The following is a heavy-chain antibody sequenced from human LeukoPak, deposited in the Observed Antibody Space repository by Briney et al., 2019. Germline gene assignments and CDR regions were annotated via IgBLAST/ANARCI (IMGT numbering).Heavy chain of an antibody. Sequence: ASVKVSCKASGGTFSSYAISWVRQAPGQGLEWMGWMNPNSGNTGYAQKFQGRVTMTRNTSISTAYMELSSLRSEDTAVYYCARVASRGYSLKWGQGTLVTVSS. CDR3: ARVASRGYSLK. D-gene: IGHD5-18*01. CDR1: GGTFSSYA. J-gene: IGHJ4*02. CDR2: MNPNSGNT. V-gene: IGHV1-8*02.